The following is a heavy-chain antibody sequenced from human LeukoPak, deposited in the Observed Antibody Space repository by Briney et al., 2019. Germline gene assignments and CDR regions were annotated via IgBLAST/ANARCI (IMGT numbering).Heavy chain of an antibody. D-gene: IGHD2-2*01. CDR2: INHSGIT. Sequence: PSETLSRTCAVYGGSFSGYYWSWIRQPPGKGLEWIGEINHSGITNYNPSLKSRVTMSVDTSKNQFSLKLNSVTAADTAVYYCARGALGYCSSSSCYDAFDIWGQGTRVTVSS. J-gene: IGHJ3*02. V-gene: IGHV4-34*01. CDR3: ARGALGYCSSSSCYDAFDI. CDR1: GGSFSGYY.